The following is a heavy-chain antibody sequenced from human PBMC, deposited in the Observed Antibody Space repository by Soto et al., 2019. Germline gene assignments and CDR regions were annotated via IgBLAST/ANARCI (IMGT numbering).Heavy chain of an antibody. CDR3: AKGTGVNYYYGMDV. CDR1: GFTFDDYA. V-gene: IGHV3-9*01. J-gene: IGHJ6*02. Sequence: GGSLRLSCAAFGFTFDDYAMHWVRQAPGKGLEWVSGISWNSGSIGYADSVKGRFTISRDNAKNSLYLQMNSLRAEDTALYYCAKGTGVNYYYGMDVWGQGTTVTVSS. CDR2: ISWNSGSI. D-gene: IGHD2-8*01.